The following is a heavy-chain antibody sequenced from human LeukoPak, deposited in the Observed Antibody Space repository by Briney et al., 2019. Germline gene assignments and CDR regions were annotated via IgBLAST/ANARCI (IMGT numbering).Heavy chain of an antibody. Sequence: ASVKVSCKASGGTFSSYAISWVRQAPGQGLEWMGGIIPILGTANYAQKFQGRVTITTDESTSTACMELSSLRSEDTAVYYCARCVRTRKSYYYYYMDVWGKGTTVTVSS. J-gene: IGHJ6*03. V-gene: IGHV1-69*05. CDR2: IIPILGTA. CDR3: ARCVRTRKSYYYYYMDV. CDR1: GGTFSSYA. D-gene: IGHD3-3*01.